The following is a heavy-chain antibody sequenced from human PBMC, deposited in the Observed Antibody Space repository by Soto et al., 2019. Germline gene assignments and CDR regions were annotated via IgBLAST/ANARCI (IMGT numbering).Heavy chain of an antibody. Sequence: PGGSLRLSCAASGFTVSSNYMSWVRQAPGKGLEWVSVIYSGGSTYYADSVKGRFTISRDNSKNTLYLQMNSLRAEDTAVYYCARERSSSSWYYGMDVWGQGTTVTVSS. V-gene: IGHV3-66*01. J-gene: IGHJ6*02. CDR2: IYSGGST. D-gene: IGHD6-13*01. CDR1: GFTVSSNY. CDR3: ARERSSSSWYYGMDV.